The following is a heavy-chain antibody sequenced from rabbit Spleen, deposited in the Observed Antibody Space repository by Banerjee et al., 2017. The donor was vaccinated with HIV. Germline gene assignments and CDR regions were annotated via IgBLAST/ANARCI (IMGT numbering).Heavy chain of an antibody. D-gene: IGHD1-1*01. CDR3: ARDLVGVIGWNFYL. J-gene: IGHJ3*01. Sequence: QEQLVESGGGLVQLTGSLTPTCTASGFSLGDRDVLCWGRQAPGKGLEWIACINAATGKPVYATWAKGRFTISRTSSTTVTVRMTSLTAADRAAYFCARDLVGVIGWNFYLWGQGTLVTVS. CDR1: GFSLGDRDV. CDR2: INAATGKP. V-gene: IGHV1S45*01.